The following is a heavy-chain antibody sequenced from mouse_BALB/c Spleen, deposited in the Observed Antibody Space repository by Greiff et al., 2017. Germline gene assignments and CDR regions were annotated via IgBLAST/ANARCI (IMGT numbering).Heavy chain of an antibody. Sequence: VQLQQSGAELVKPGASVKLSCTASGFNIKDNYMHWVKQRPEQGLEWIGRIDPANGNTKYDPKFQGKATITADTSSNTAYLHLSGLTSEDTAVYYCARQEDGNYDYYAMDYWGQGTSVTVSS. CDR3: ARQEDGNYDYYAMDY. CDR1: GFNIKDNY. CDR2: IDPANGNT. J-gene: IGHJ4*01. D-gene: IGHD2-1*01. V-gene: IGHV14-3*02.